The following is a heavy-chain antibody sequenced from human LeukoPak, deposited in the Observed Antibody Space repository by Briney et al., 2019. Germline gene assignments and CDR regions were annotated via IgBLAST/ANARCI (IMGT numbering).Heavy chain of an antibody. CDR3: AREDSSSSRSFDI. CDR1: GYTFTSYY. V-gene: IGHV1-69*13. J-gene: IGHJ3*02. CDR2: IIPIFGTA. D-gene: IGHD6-6*01. Sequence: ASVKVSCKASGYTFTSYYMHWVRQAPGQGLEWMGGIIPIFGTANYAQKFQRRVTITADESTSTAYMELSSLRSEDTAVYYCAREDSSSSRSFDIWGQGTMVTVSS.